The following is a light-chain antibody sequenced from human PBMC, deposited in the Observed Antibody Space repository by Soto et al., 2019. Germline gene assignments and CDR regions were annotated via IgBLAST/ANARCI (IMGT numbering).Light chain of an antibody. V-gene: IGLV2-14*01. CDR1: SSDVGGHNY. Sequence: QSGQSHPGSVSWSPGHLITIACTGSSSDVGGHNYVSWYQQHPGKAPKLMIYEVTKRPSGVSNRFSGSKSGNTASLTISGLQAEDEADYYCSSYTFTSNLYVFGTGTKVAXL. J-gene: IGLJ1*01. CDR2: EVT. CDR3: SSYTFTSNLYV.